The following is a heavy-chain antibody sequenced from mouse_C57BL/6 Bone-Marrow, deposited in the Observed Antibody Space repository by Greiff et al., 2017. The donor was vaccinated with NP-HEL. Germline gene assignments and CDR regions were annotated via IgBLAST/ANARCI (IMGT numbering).Heavy chain of an antibody. CDR2: IRLKSDNYAT. D-gene: IGHD2-5*01. J-gene: IGHJ4*01. V-gene: IGHV6-3*01. CDR3: TGYYSNYSAMDY. CDR1: GFTFSNYW. Sequence: EVKLMESGGGLVQPGGSMKLSCVASGFTFSNYWMNWVRQSPEKGLEWVAQIRLKSDNYATNYAESVKGRFTIARDDSKSSVYLQMNNLSAENTGIYYCTGYYSNYSAMDYCGQGTSVTVSS.